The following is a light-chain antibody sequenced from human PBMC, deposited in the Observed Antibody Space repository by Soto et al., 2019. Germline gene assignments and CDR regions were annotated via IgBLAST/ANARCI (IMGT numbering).Light chain of an antibody. CDR3: QQSYCTSLT. J-gene: IGKJ3*01. CDR1: QSITNY. CDR2: AAS. Sequence: DIQMTQSPSSLSASVGDRVTITCRARQSITNYLNWFQQKPGKAPKLLIYAASSLQSGVPSRFSGRGSGTDVTLTNSSLQPELFATYYCQQSYCTSLTFGPLTKVDI. V-gene: IGKV1-39*01.